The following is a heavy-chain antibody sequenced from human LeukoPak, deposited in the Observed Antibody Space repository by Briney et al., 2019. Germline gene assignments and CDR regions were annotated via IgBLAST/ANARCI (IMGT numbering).Heavy chain of an antibody. J-gene: IGHJ4*02. Sequence: GGSLRLSCEASGFTFSSYWMNWVRQAPGKGLVWVSRIASDGSSTTYADSVKGRFSISRDNAKNTLYLQMNSLRVEDTAVYYCARGRPHGNDYWGQGTLVTVSS. V-gene: IGHV3-74*01. D-gene: IGHD4-23*01. CDR2: IASDGSST. CDR3: ARGRPHGNDY. CDR1: GFTFSSYW.